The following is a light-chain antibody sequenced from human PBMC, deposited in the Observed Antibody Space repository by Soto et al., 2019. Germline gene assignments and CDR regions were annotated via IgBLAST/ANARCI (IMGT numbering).Light chain of an antibody. V-gene: IGLV4-69*01. CDR1: SGHSSNA. CDR3: QTWDTGIQV. Sequence: QPVLTQLPSASASLGASXKLTCTLSSGHSSNAIAWHQQQPEKGPRYLMSLNSDGSHRKGDGIPDRFSGSSSGAERYLTISSLQSEDEADYYCQTWDTGIQVFGGGTKLTVL. J-gene: IGLJ2*01. CDR2: LNSDGSH.